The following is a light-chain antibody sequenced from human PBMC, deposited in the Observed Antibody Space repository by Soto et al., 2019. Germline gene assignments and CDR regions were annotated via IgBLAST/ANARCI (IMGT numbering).Light chain of an antibody. CDR3: QQYSSSST. V-gene: IGKV1-5*03. Sequence: DIRMTQSPSTLSASVGGRVTITCRASHSVSPWLAWYQQKPGKAPKLLIYRTSSLQNGVPARFSGRGSGTDFFLTINNLQPDDFATYYCQQYSSSSTFGQGTRVELK. J-gene: IGKJ1*01. CDR2: RTS. CDR1: HSVSPW.